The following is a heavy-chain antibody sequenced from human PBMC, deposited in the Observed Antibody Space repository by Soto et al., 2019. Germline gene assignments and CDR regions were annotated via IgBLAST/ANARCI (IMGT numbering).Heavy chain of an antibody. Sequence: SETLSLTCAVYGGSFSGYYWSWIRQPPGKGLEWIGEINHSGGSNYNQSLKSRVTISLDTSKNQFSLKLGSVTAADTAVYYCARGRWELRFDYWGQGTPVTVSS. CDR3: ARGRWELRFDY. CDR1: GGSFSGYY. J-gene: IGHJ4*02. V-gene: IGHV4-34*01. CDR2: INHSGGS. D-gene: IGHD2-15*01.